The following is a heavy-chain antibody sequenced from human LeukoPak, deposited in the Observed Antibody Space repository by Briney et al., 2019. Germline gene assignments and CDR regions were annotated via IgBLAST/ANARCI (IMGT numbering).Heavy chain of an antibody. D-gene: IGHD4-17*01. V-gene: IGHV3-74*01. CDR1: GFTFSSYW. Sequence: GGSLRHSCAASGFTFSSYWMHWVRQAPGKGLVWVSRINSDGSSTSYADSVKGRFTISRDNAKNTLYLQMNSLRAEDTAVYYCAREQYGDYYFDYWGQGTLVTVSS. CDR2: INSDGSST. J-gene: IGHJ4*02. CDR3: AREQYGDYYFDY.